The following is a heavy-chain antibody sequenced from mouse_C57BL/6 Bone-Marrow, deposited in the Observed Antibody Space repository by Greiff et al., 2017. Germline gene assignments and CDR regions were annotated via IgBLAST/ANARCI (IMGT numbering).Heavy chain of an antibody. V-gene: IGHV5-6*01. CDR3: ARQGYYGSSTAY. Sequence: EVNLVESGGDLVKPGGSLKLSCAASGFTFSSYGMSWVRQTPDKRLEWVATISSGGSYTYYPDSVKGRFTISRDNAKNTLYLQMSSLKSEDTAMYYCARQGYYGSSTAYWGQGTLVTVSA. J-gene: IGHJ3*01. CDR1: GFTFSSYG. D-gene: IGHD1-1*01. CDR2: ISSGGSYT.